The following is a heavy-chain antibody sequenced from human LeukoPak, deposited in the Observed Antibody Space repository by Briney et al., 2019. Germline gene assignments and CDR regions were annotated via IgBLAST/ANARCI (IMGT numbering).Heavy chain of an antibody. CDR2: IYSTGKT. J-gene: IGHJ5*02. Sequence: PSQTLSLTCTVSGGSISYGSYYWSWIRQPAGKGLEWIGRIYSTGKTNYNPSLESRVTISVDTSKNQFSLKLSSVTAADTAVYYCASSLITPTSWFDPWGQGTLVTVSS. CDR3: ASSLITPTSWFDP. D-gene: IGHD2-15*01. V-gene: IGHV4-61*02. CDR1: GGSISYGSYY.